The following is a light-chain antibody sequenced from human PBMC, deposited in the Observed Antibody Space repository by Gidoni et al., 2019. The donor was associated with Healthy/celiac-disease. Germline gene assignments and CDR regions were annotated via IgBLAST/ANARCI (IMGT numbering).Light chain of an antibody. V-gene: IGKV3-20*01. J-gene: IGKJ3*01. CDR2: GAS. CDR3: QQYDSSPRA. CDR1: QSVSSSY. Sequence: EIVLTQPPGTLSLSPVERATLSGRASQSVSSSYLAWYQQKPGQAPRLLIYGASSRATGIPDRFSGSGSGTDFTLTISRLEPEDFAVYYCQQYDSSPRAFGPGTKVDIK.